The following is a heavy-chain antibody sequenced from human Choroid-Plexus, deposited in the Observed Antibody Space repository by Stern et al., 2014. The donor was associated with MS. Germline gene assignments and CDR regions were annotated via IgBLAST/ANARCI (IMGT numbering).Heavy chain of an antibody. CDR3: AKDRQYLTYFFDH. CDR1: GCTLGSCA. CDR2: VSYDGSNK. V-gene: IGHV3-30*18. D-gene: IGHD2/OR15-2a*01. J-gene: IGHJ5*02. Sequence: VQLEESGGGVVQPGRSLRLSCEASGCTLGSCAMHWVRQAPGKGLEWVAGVSYDGSNKYYADSVKGLFTISRDNSQNTLYMQMSSLRPEATAVYYCAKDRQYLTYFFDHWGQGSLVTVSS.